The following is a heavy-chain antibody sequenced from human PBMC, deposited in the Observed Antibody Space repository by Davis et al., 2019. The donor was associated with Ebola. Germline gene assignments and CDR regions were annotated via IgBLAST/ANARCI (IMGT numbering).Heavy chain of an antibody. Sequence: MPSETLSLTCAVYGGSFSGYYWSWIRQPPGKGLEWIGEINHSGSTNYNPSLKSRVTISVDTSKNQFSLKLSSVTAADTAVYYCARVVSGYWGQGLLVTVSS. V-gene: IGHV4-34*01. CDR2: INHSGST. J-gene: IGHJ4*02. D-gene: IGHD6-19*01. CDR1: GGSFSGYY. CDR3: ARVVSGY.